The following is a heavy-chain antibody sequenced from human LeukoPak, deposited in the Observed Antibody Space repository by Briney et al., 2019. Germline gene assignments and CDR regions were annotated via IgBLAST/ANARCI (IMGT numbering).Heavy chain of an antibody. CDR1: GYTFTGYD. Sequence: GASVKVSCKASGYTFTGYDMHWVRQTPGQGLEWMGWINPNSGGTNYAQKFQGRVTMTRDTSISTAYMELSRLRSDDTAVYYCAREIKDYPSLGFDYWGQGTLVTVSS. CDR2: INPNSGGT. J-gene: IGHJ4*02. V-gene: IGHV1-2*02. D-gene: IGHD4-11*01. CDR3: AREIKDYPSLGFDY.